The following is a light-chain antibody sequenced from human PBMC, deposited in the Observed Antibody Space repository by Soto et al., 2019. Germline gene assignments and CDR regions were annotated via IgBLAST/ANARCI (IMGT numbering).Light chain of an antibody. CDR2: GAS. J-gene: IGKJ1*01. V-gene: IGKV3-15*01. Sequence: EIVMTQSPATLSVSPGERATLSCRASQSVSNNLAWYQQKPGQAPRLLIYGASTRATGIPVRFSGSGSGTEFTLTISSLQSEDFAVYYCQHYNNWLSWTFGQGTKVEIK. CDR3: QHYNNWLSWT. CDR1: QSVSNN.